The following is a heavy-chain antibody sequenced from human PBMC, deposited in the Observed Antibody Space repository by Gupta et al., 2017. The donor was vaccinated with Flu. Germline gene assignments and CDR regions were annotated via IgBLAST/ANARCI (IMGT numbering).Heavy chain of an antibody. CDR1: GGSISSYY. D-gene: IGHD3-16*01. V-gene: IGHV4-59*08. CDR2: LYYTGST. CDR3: ARHMGGWPRSDNFDI. Sequence: QVQLQESGPGLVKPSETLSLTCTVSGGSISSYYWSWIRQPPGKGLEWIGYLYYTGSTNYNPALKSRVTISVDKAKNKVSVKLSSVTAAATAVYYCARHMGGWPRSDNFDIGCQVTMVTVS. J-gene: IGHJ3*02.